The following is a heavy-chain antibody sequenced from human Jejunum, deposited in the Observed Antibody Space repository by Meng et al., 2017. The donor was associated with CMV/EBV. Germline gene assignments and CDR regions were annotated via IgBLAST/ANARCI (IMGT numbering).Heavy chain of an antibody. D-gene: IGHD1-26*01. J-gene: IGHJ3*02. CDR1: AFPVSSDY. V-gene: IGHV3-53*01. CDR2: IYIGSST. CDR3: ARFSIVRTTNAFDI. Sequence: ASAFPVSSDYMSWVRQAPGKGLEWVSSIYIGSSTDYADSVKGRFTISRDNPNNTLNLQMNNLRAEDTALYYCARFSIVRTTNAFDIWGQGTMVTVSS.